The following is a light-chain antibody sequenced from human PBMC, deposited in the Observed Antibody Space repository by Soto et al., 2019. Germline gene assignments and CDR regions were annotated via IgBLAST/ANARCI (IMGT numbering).Light chain of an antibody. V-gene: IGLV2-23*02. CDR3: YPYAGSSTYV. J-gene: IGLJ1*01. CDR1: SSDVGSYNL. Sequence: QSVLTQPASVSGSPGQSITISCTGTSSDVGSYNLVSWYQQHPGKAPKLMIYEVSKRPSGVSNRFSGSKSGNTASLTISGLQAEDEADYYCYPYAGSSTYVFATEIKATVL. CDR2: EVS.